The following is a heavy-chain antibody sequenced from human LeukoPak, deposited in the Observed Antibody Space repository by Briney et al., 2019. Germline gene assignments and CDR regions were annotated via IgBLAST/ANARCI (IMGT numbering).Heavy chain of an antibody. CDR3: RGYDSSGNWLFDY. D-gene: IGHD3-22*01. CDR2: ISYSGSI. V-gene: IGHV4-39*01. J-gene: IGHJ4*02. Sequence: SDTLPLPYTVSGDCISSGSYYWPWVRQPPGKGLEWIGSISYSGSIYYNPSLKTRVTMSVDTSKNQFSLRLSSVTAADTALYYCRGYDSSGNWLFDYWGQGTLVTVSS. CDR1: GDCISSGSYY.